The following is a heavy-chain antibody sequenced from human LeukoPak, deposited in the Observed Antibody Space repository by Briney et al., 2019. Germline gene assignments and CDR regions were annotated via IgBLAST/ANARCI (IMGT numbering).Heavy chain of an antibody. V-gene: IGHV3-23*01. CDR1: GFTLTTNS. D-gene: IGHD2-21*02. CDR2: LTDNIGGRNFGNA. J-gene: IGHJ3*01. Sequence: GGSLRLSCAVSGFTLTTNSMNWVRRATGKGLEWLSGLTDNIGGRNFGNAFYAESVRARFTISRDNSKNTLFLHLNNLRVEDTAMYFCSTGLLGDGYWGQGTMVTVSS. CDR3: STGLLGDGY.